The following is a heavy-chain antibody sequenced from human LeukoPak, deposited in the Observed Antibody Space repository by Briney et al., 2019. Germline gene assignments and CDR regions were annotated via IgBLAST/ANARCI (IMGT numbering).Heavy chain of an antibody. D-gene: IGHD3-22*01. CDR3: ARDSTMIVGNWFDP. J-gene: IGHJ5*02. V-gene: IGHV1-18*01. Sequence: ASVKVSCKASGYTFTSYGISWVRQAPGQGLEWMGWISAYNGNTNSAQKLQGRVTMTTDTSTSTAYMELRSLRSDDTAVYYCARDSTMIVGNWFDPWGQGTLVTVSS. CDR1: GYTFTSYG. CDR2: ISAYNGNT.